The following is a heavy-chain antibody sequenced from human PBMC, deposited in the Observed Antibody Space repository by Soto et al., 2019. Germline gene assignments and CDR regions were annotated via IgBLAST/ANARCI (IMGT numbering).Heavy chain of an antibody. CDR3: ARAPRAPQDAFDF. Sequence: SVKVSCKASGGTFSSYAISWVRQAPGQGLEWMGGIIPIFGTANYAQKFQGRVTITADESTSTAYMELSSLRPEDTAVYYCARAPRAPQDAFDFWGQAISVTVAS. V-gene: IGHV1-69*13. D-gene: IGHD1-26*01. J-gene: IGHJ3*01. CDR2: IIPIFGTA. CDR1: GGTFSSYA.